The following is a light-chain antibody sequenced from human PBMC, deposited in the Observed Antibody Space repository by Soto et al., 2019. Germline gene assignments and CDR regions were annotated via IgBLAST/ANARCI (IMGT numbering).Light chain of an antibody. V-gene: IGLV3-21*04. Sequence: SYELTQPPSVSVAPGKTARITCGGNKIGSKSVHWYQQKPGQAPVLVIYYDSDRPSGIPERFSGSNSGNTATLTISRVEAGDEADYYCQVWDSSSDHHVFGTGTKLTVL. CDR2: YDS. CDR3: QVWDSSSDHHV. J-gene: IGLJ1*01. CDR1: KIGSKS.